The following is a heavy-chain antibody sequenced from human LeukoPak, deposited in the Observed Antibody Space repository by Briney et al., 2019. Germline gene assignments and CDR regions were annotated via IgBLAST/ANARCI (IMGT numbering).Heavy chain of an antibody. J-gene: IGHJ4*02. CDR2: IIPILGIT. CDR3: ARDYYGSGSSLGYFDY. V-gene: IGHV1-69*04. CDR1: EGTFNSYG. Sequence: SVKVSCKASEGTFNSYGISWVRQAPGQGLEWMGRIIPILGITNYAQKFQGRVTITADKSTNTAYMELSSLRSEDTAVYYCARDYYGSGSSLGYFDYWGQGTLVTVSS. D-gene: IGHD3-10*01.